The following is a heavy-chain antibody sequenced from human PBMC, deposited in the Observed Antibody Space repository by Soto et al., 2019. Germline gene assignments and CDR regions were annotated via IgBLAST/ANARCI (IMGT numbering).Heavy chain of an antibody. D-gene: IGHD6-6*01. J-gene: IGHJ5*02. CDR3: ARPLTARRGNWFDP. V-gene: IGHV1-2*02. CDR1: GYTFTGYY. CDR2: INPNSGCT. Sequence: ASVKVSFKASGYTFTGYYMHWLRQAPGQGLEWMGWINPNSGCTNYAQKFQGRVTMTRDTSISTAYMELSRLRSDDTAVYYCARPLTARRGNWFDPWGQGTLVTVSS.